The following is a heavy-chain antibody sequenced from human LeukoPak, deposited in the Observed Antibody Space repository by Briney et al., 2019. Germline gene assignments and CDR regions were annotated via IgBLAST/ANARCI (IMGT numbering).Heavy chain of an antibody. CDR3: ATVGIVGATIPGYFDY. CDR2: FDPEDGET. Sequence: GASVKVSCKVSGYTLTELSMHWVRQAPGKGLEWMGGFDPEDGETIYAQKFQGRVTMTEDTSTDTAYMELSSLRSEDTAVNYCATVGIVGATIPGYFDYWGQGTLVTVSS. D-gene: IGHD1-26*01. V-gene: IGHV1-24*01. CDR1: GYTLTELS. J-gene: IGHJ4*02.